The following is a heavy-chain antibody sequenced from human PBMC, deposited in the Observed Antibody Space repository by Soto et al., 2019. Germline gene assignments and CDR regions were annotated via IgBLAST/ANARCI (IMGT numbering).Heavy chain of an antibody. CDR3: ATGRVFWSGYHYYYMDV. CDR1: GYTFTSYY. Sequence: ASVKISCTASGYTFTSYYMHRVRQAPGQGLEWMGMINPSGGSTSYAQKFQGRVTMTRNTSTSTVYMELSSMRSEDTSVYYCATGRVFWSGYHYYYMDVWGKGTTVTVSS. J-gene: IGHJ6*03. V-gene: IGHV1-46*01. D-gene: IGHD3-3*01. CDR2: INPSGGST.